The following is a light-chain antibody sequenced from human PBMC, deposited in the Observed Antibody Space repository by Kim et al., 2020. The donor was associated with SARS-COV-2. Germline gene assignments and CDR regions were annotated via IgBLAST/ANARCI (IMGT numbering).Light chain of an antibody. V-gene: IGKV3-11*01. Sequence: EIVLTQSPATLSLSPGERATLSCRASQSVSGYLGWYQQKRGQAPRLLIYDATHRAPGIPARVSGSGSTTEFTLAISSLVPEDFAVYYCQQRKTFGGGTKVDIK. CDR3: QQRKT. CDR2: DAT. J-gene: IGKJ4*01. CDR1: QSVSGY.